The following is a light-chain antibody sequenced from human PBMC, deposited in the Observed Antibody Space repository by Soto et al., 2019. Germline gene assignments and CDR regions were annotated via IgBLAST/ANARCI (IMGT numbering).Light chain of an antibody. V-gene: IGLV2-14*03. CDR1: SSDVGGYNY. Sequence: QSALTQPASVSGSPGQSITNSCTGTSSDVGGYNYVSWYQHHPGKAPKLMIYDVSNRPSGVSNRFSGSKSGNTASLTISGLQAEDEADYYCSSYTSSNTYVFGTGTKVTVL. CDR3: SSYTSSNTYV. J-gene: IGLJ1*01. CDR2: DVS.